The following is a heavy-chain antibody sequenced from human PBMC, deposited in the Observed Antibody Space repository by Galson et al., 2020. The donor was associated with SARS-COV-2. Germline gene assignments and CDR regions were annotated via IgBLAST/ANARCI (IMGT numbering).Heavy chain of an antibody. V-gene: IGHV1-69*13. CDR1: GGTFSSYA. CDR2: IIPIFGTA. CDR3: ARLSDPRVSRLGYYYYGMDV. Sequence: SVKVSCKASGGTFSSYAISWVRQAPGQGLEWMGGIIPIFGTANYAQKFQGRVTITADESTSTAYMELSSLRSEDTAVYYCARLSDPRVSRLGYYYYGMDVWGQGTTVTVSS. J-gene: IGHJ6*02. D-gene: IGHD2-21*01.